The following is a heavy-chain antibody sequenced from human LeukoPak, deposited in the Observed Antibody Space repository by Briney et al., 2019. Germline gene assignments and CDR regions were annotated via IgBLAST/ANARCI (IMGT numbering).Heavy chain of an antibody. D-gene: IGHD6-13*01. Sequence: GGSLRLSCAASGFTFSSYSMNWVRLAPGKGLEWVSSISSSSSYIYYADSVKGRFTISRDNAKNSLYLQMNSLRAEDTAVYYCARDIRQQLVRGAFDIWGQGTMVTVSS. CDR2: ISSSSSYI. CDR1: GFTFSSYS. V-gene: IGHV3-21*01. J-gene: IGHJ3*02. CDR3: ARDIRQQLVRGAFDI.